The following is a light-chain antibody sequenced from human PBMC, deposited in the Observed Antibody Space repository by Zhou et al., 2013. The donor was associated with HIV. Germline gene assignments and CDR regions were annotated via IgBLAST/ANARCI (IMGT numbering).Light chain of an antibody. J-gene: IGKJ1*01. V-gene: IGKV3-20*01. Sequence: EIVLTQSPDILSLSPGEKATLSCRASQNVNSNSLTWYQQRSGQAPRLLIFGASSRATGVPDRFTGSGSGTDFTLNISRLEPADFATYYCQQYNNWPRTFGQGTKVEIK. CDR3: QQYNNWPRT. CDR1: QNVNSNS. CDR2: GAS.